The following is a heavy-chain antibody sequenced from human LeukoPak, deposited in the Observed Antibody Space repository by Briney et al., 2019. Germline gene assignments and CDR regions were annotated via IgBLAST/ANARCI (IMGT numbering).Heavy chain of an antibody. V-gene: IGHV4-59*01. CDR1: GGSISSYY. J-gene: IGHJ5*02. CDR2: IYYSGST. Sequence: SETLSLTCTVSGGSISSYYWSWIRQPPGKGLQWIGYIYYSGSTNYNPSLKSRVTISVDTSKNQFSLKRSSVTAADTAVYYCARHQPFDPGGQGTLVTVSS. CDR3: ARHQPFDP.